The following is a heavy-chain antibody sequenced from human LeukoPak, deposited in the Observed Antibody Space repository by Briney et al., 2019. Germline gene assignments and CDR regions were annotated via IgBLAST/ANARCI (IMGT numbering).Heavy chain of an antibody. CDR3: ARAPVTSCSGVLCYPFDY. D-gene: IGHD2-15*01. J-gene: IGHJ4*02. CDR2: TSSSDAGT. V-gene: IGHV3-23*01. CDR1: GFTLNNYA. Sequence: GGSLRLSCAASGFTLNNYAMSGVRQAPGKGLEWVSATSSSDAGTYHADSVRGRFTISRDNSKNTLYLQMNSLRAEDAAVYYCARAPVTSCSGVLCYPFDYWGQGTLVTVSS.